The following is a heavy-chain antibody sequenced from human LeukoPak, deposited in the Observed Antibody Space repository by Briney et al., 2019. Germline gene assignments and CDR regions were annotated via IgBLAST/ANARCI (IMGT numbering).Heavy chain of an antibody. J-gene: IGHJ4*02. Sequence: GGSLRLSCAASGFTFTNYPMIWVRQAPGRGLTWVSGFSGGGGSTYCADSVKGRFTISRDNPRSTLYLQMSSLRAEDTAVYYCARKLSGYAPFDCWGQGTLVTVSS. CDR2: FSGGGGST. CDR3: ARKLSGYAPFDC. D-gene: IGHD5-12*01. V-gene: IGHV3-23*01. CDR1: GFTFTNYP.